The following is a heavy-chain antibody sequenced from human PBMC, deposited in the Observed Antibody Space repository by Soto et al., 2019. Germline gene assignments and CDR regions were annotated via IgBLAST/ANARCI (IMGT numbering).Heavy chain of an antibody. CDR1: GGSFSGYY. CDR2: INHSGST. Sequence: SETLSLTCAVYGGSFSGYYWSWIRQPPGKGLEWIGEINHSGSTNYNPSLKSRVTISVDTSNNQFSLKLSSVTAADTAVYYCALARTIFGVVIHGGMDVWGQGTTVTVSS. V-gene: IGHV4-34*01. CDR3: ALARTIFGVVIHGGMDV. D-gene: IGHD3-3*01. J-gene: IGHJ6*02.